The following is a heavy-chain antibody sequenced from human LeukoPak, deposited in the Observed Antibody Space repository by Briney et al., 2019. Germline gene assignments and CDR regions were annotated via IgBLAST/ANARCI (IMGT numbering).Heavy chain of an antibody. CDR3: ARLSPDCSSTSCYTYYYYMDV. V-gene: IGHV4-59*01. D-gene: IGHD2-2*02. Sequence: SETLSLTCTVSGGSISSYYWTWIRQPPRKGLQWIGYIYYSGSTNYNPSLKSPVSISVDTSKNQFSLKLSSVTAEDTAFYYCARLSPDCSSTSCYTYYYYMDVWGRGTTVTVSS. J-gene: IGHJ6*03. CDR1: GGSISSYY. CDR2: IYYSGST.